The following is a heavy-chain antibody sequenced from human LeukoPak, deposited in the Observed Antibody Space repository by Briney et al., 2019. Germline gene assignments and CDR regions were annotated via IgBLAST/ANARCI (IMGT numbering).Heavy chain of an antibody. Sequence: ASVKVSCKASGYTFTSYDINWVRQATGQGLEWMGWMNPNSGNTGYAQKFQGRVTITRNTSISTAYMELSSLRSEDTAVYYCARGGSSGWPSGGDYWGQGTLVTVSS. CDR3: ARGGSSGWPSGGDY. D-gene: IGHD6-19*01. CDR1: GYTFTSYD. V-gene: IGHV1-8*03. J-gene: IGHJ4*02. CDR2: MNPNSGNT.